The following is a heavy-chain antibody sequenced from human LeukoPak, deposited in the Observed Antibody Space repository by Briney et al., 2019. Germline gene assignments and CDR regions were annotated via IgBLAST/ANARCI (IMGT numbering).Heavy chain of an antibody. CDR3: AKAAYDFWSGPNWFDP. V-gene: IGHV3-23*01. D-gene: IGHD3-3*01. CDR2: ISGSGGST. CDR1: GFTFSSYA. J-gene: IGHJ5*02. Sequence: GGSLRLSCAASGFTFSSYAMSWVRQAPGKGLEWVSAISGSGGSTYYADSVKGRSTISRDNSKNTLYLQMNSLRAEDTAVYYCAKAAYDFWSGPNWFDPWGQGTLVTVSS.